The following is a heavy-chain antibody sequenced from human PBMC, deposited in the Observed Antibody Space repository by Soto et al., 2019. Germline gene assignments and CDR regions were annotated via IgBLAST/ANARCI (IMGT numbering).Heavy chain of an antibody. CDR1: GFTFSSYA. Sequence: EVQLLESGGGLVQPGGSLRLSCAASGFTFSSYAMNWVRQATGKGLEWVSAISGSGGSTYYAASVKGRFTSSRDNSNNTLYLQMNSLRAEDTAVYYCAKDRRPQSRYYDSSGYSRDYWGQGTLVTVSS. CDR2: ISGSGGST. CDR3: AKDRRPQSRYYDSSGYSRDY. J-gene: IGHJ4*02. D-gene: IGHD3-22*01. V-gene: IGHV3-23*01.